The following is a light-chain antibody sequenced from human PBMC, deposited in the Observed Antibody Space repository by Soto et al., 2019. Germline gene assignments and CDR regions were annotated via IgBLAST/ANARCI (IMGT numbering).Light chain of an antibody. CDR1: QSVLYSSNNKNY. CDR3: QQYYSTPGT. CDR2: WAS. Sequence: DIVMTQSPDSLAVSLGERATINCKSSQSVLYSSNNKNYLAWYQQKPGQPPNLLIYWASTRHSGVPDRFSGSGSGTDFTLTIRSLQAEDVAVYYCQQYYSTPGTFGQGTKVEIK. J-gene: IGKJ1*01. V-gene: IGKV4-1*01.